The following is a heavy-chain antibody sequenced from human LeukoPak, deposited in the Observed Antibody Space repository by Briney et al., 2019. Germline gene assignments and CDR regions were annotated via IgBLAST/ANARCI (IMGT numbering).Heavy chain of an antibody. CDR2: INPSDSDT. Sequence: GESLKTSCKGSGYIFTNYWIGRVRQTPGKGLEWMGIINPSDSDTKYSPSFQGQVTISADKSTSTAFLQWSSLKASDTAIYYCARRGSSGYYIIDYWGQGTLVTVSS. CDR3: ARRGSSGYYIIDY. J-gene: IGHJ4*02. D-gene: IGHD3-22*01. CDR1: GYIFTNYW. V-gene: IGHV5-51*01.